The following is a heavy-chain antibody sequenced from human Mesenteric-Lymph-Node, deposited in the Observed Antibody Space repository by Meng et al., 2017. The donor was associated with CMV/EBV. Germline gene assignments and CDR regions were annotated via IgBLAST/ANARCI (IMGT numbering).Heavy chain of an antibody. CDR2: IYYDGST. CDR3: ARGLPDSGYGRWCDK. CDR1: GDSVSSGTYY. Sequence: SETLSLTCTVSGDSVSSGTYYWTWIRQPPGKGLEWIGYIYYDGSTVYSPSLKSRVTISVDTSKNQFSLRLTSVTAADTAVYYCARGLPDSGYGRWCDKWGQGSLVTVSS. J-gene: IGHJ4*02. V-gene: IGHV4-61*01. D-gene: IGHD5-12*01.